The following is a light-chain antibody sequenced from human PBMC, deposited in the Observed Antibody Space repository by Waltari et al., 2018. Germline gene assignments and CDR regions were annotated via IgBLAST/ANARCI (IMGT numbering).Light chain of an antibody. V-gene: IGLV1-47*01. CDR2: RDD. J-gene: IGLJ2*01. CDR3: ATWDDSLTGV. CDR1: SSNIGTNF. Sequence: SVLTQPPSASGTPGQRVTISCSGSSSNIGTNFVFWYQQLPGTAPKPLIYRDDQRPSGVPDRFSGSRSGTSASLAISGLRSEDEAHYYCATWDDSLTGVFGGGTKLTVL.